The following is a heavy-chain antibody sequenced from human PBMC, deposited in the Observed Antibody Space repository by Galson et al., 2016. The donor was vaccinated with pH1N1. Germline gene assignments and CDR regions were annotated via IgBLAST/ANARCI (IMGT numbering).Heavy chain of an antibody. CDR2: INANSGST. Sequence: SVKVSCKASGYNFDGHYIHWVRQAPGQGPEWMGWINANSGSTNFLQKFEGRVTMTRDTSRHTVYMEMRRLTSDDTAVYYCARVLAYSNSPFDAFDVWGQGTMVTVSP. J-gene: IGHJ3*01. V-gene: IGHV1-2*02. CDR1: GYNFDGHY. D-gene: IGHD3-16*01. CDR3: ARVLAYSNSPFDAFDV.